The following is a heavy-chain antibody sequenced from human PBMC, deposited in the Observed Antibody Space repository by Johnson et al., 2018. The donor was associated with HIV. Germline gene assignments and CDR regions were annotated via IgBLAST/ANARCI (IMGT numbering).Heavy chain of an antibody. CDR3: ARSLGVGAFDI. J-gene: IGHJ3*02. D-gene: IGHD3-10*01. Sequence: QVQLVESGGGVVQPGRSLRLSCAASGFALSHYAMHWVRQAPGKGLEWLAIISYDGSNKYYADSVKGRFTISRDNSKNTLYLQMNSLRAEDTAVYYCARSLGVGAFDIWGQGTMVTVSS. V-gene: IGHV3-30*14. CDR1: GFALSHYA. CDR2: ISYDGSNK.